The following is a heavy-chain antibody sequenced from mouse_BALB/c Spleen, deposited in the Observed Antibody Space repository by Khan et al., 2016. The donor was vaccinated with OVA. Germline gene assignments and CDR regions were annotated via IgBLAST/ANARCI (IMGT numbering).Heavy chain of an antibody. Sequence: QVQLKESGPGLVAPSQSLSITCTVSGFSLTSYGVHWIRQPPGKGLEWLGVIWAGGSTNYNSALMSRLSTSKDNTNSQVFLKMNSLQTDDTAMYFCARNREPDYFDYWGQGTTLTVSS. CDR1: GFSLTSYG. J-gene: IGHJ2*01. V-gene: IGHV2-9*02. CDR2: IWAGGST. CDR3: ARNREPDYFDY.